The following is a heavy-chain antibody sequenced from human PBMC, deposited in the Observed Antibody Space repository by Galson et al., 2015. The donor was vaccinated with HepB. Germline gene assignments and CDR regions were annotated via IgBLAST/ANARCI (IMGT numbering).Heavy chain of an antibody. Sequence: SLRLSCAASGFTFSSYAMSWVRQAPGKGLEWVSAISGSGGSTYYADSVKGRFTISRDNSKNTLYLQMNSLRAEDTAVYYCAKVKWRALYYFDYWGQGTLVTVSS. CDR1: GFTFSSYA. J-gene: IGHJ4*02. V-gene: IGHV3-23*01. D-gene: IGHD5-12*01. CDR3: AKVKWRALYYFDY. CDR2: ISGSGGST.